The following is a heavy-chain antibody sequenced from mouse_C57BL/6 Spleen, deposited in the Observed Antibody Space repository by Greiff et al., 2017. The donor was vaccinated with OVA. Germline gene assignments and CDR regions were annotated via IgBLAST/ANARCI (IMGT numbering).Heavy chain of an antibody. CDR3: ARFSSWEKFAY. CDR1: GYAFSSYW. D-gene: IGHD4-1*01. Sequence: VKLMESGAELVKPGASVKISCKASGYAFSSYWMNWVKQRPGKGLEWIGQIYPGDGDTNYNGKFKGKATLTADKSSSTAYMQLSSLTSEDSAVYFCARFSSWEKFAYWGQGTLVTVSA. J-gene: IGHJ3*01. CDR2: IYPGDGDT. V-gene: IGHV1-80*01.